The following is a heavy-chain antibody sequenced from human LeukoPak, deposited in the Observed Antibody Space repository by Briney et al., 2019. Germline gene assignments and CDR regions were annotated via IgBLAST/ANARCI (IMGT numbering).Heavy chain of an antibody. CDR3: ARDGYSGSYYRLYYFFMDV. D-gene: IGHD1-26*01. Sequence: GGSLRLSCAASGFTFSSYAMHWVRQAPGKGLEWVAVISYDGSNKYYADSVKGRFTISRDNSKNTLYLQMNSLRGEDTAVYYCARDGYSGSYYRLYYFFMDVGGKGTTVTVSS. CDR2: ISYDGSNK. J-gene: IGHJ6*03. V-gene: IGHV3-30*04. CDR1: GFTFSSYA.